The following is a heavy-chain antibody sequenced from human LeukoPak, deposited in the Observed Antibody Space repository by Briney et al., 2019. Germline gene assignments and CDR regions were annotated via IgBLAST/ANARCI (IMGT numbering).Heavy chain of an antibody. Sequence: GESLEISWKGSGYSFTSYWIGWERQMPGKGLEWIGIIYHGYAENRYSPSFQRQVPISADKSISTAYLQWSSLKATDTAMYYCARRRGDDYVWGSYGEIDYWGQGTLVTVSS. CDR1: GYSFTSYW. D-gene: IGHD3-16*01. CDR3: ARRRGDDYVWGSYGEIDY. J-gene: IGHJ4*02. V-gene: IGHV5-51*01. CDR2: IYHGYAEN.